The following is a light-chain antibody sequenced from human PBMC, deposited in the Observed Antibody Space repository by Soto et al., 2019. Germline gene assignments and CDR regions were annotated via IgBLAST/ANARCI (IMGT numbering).Light chain of an antibody. V-gene: IGLV2-14*01. CDR2: GVC. Sequence: QSVLTQPASVPGPPGQSITISCPGTSSDVGGYNYVSWYQPHPGKAPTLMIYGVCYRPSGVSNRFSGSKSGNTASLPISGLQAEDEADYYCISYTSSGTLSVGTGTK. CDR3: ISYTSSGTLS. CDR1: SSDVGGYNY. J-gene: IGLJ1*01.